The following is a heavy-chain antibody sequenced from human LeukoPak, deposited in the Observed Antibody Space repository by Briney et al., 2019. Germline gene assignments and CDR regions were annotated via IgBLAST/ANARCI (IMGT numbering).Heavy chain of an antibody. CDR1: GGSLSSYY. CDR3: TRAYDGDDAFDI. J-gene: IGHJ3*02. CDR2: IYTSEST. V-gene: IGHV4-4*07. D-gene: IGHD3-10*01. Sequence: SETLSLTCTVSGGSLSSYYWSWIRQPAGKGLEWIGRIYTSESTNYDPSLKSRVTMSVDTSKNQFSLKLSFVTAADTAVYYCTRAYDGDDAFDIWGQGTMVTVSS.